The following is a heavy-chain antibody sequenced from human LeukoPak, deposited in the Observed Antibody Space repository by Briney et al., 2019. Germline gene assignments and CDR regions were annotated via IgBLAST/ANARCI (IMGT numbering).Heavy chain of an antibody. J-gene: IGHJ2*01. Sequence: PGGSLRLSCAASGISLSSLWMSWFRQAPGKGLEWVADIRQDGSDEHYVASVKGRFTISRDSTSLFLQMNSLRAEDTAIYYCAGGQGWHFDLWGRGTLLTVSS. CDR2: IRQDGSDE. D-gene: IGHD2-15*01. CDR3: AGGQGWHFDL. V-gene: IGHV3-7*01. CDR1: GISLSSLW.